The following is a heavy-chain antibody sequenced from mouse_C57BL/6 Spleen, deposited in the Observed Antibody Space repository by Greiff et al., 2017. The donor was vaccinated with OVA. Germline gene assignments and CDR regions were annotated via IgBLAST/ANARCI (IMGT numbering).Heavy chain of an antibody. CDR2: SYPGDGDT. V-gene: IGHV1-80*01. D-gene: IGHD3-2*02. Sequence: VQLQQSGAELVKPGASVKISCKASGYAFSSYWMNWVKQRPGKGLEWIGQSYPGDGDTNYNGKVKGKAKLTADNSSSTAYMLLLSLTSDDSAVYFFALDSSGDPYYFDYWGQGTTLTVSS. CDR3: ALDSSGDPYYFDY. CDR1: GYAFSSYW. J-gene: IGHJ2*01.